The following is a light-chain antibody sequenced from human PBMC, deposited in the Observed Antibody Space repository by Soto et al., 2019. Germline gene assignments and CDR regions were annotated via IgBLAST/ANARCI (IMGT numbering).Light chain of an antibody. Sequence: EIVLTQSPVTLSLSPGARATLSCRASRSFASSYLGWYQQKPGQAPRLLIYAASTRATGIPDRFSGSGSATDFTLTISRLEPEDSAVYYCQHYDSSPPYTFGQGTKLEIK. V-gene: IGKV3-20*01. CDR2: AAS. CDR1: RSFASSY. CDR3: QHYDSSPPYT. J-gene: IGKJ2*01.